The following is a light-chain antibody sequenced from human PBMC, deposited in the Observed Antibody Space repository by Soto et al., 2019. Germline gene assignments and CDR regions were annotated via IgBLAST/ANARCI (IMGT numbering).Light chain of an antibody. V-gene: IGLV1-36*01. Sequence: QPVLTQPPSVSEAPRQRVTISCSGSSSNIGNNAVNWYQQLPGKAPKLLIYYDDLLPSGVSDRFSGSKSGTSASLAISGLQSADEADYYCAAWDDSQNLVVFGDGAKVTVL. CDR2: YDD. CDR3: AAWDDSQNLVV. J-gene: IGLJ2*01. CDR1: SSNIGNNA.